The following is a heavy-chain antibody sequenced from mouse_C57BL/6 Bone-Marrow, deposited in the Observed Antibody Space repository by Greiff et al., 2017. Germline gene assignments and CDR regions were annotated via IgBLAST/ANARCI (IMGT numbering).Heavy chain of an antibody. CDR3: ARHDWDWFAY. CDR2: ISNGGGST. V-gene: IGHV5-12*01. CDR1: GFTFSDYY. D-gene: IGHD4-1*01. Sequence: VQLKESGGGLVQPGGSLKLSCAASGFTFSDYYMYWVRQTPEKRLEWVAYISNGGGSTYYPDTVKGRFTISRDNAKNTLYLQMSRLKSEDTAMYYCARHDWDWFAYWGQGTLVTVSA. J-gene: IGHJ3*01.